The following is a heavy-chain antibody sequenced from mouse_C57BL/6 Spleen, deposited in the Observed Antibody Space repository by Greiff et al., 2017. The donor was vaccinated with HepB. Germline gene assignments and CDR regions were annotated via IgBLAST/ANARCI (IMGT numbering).Heavy chain of an antibody. J-gene: IGHJ2*01. Sequence: QVQLKQSGPELVKPGASVKISCKASGYAFSSSWMNWVKQRPGKGLEWIGRIYPGDGDTNYNGKFKGKATLTADKSSSTAYMQLSSLTSEDSAVYFCARSAIWDFDYWGQGTTLTVSS. CDR2: IYPGDGDT. V-gene: IGHV1-82*01. CDR1: GYAFSSSW. CDR3: ARSAIWDFDY.